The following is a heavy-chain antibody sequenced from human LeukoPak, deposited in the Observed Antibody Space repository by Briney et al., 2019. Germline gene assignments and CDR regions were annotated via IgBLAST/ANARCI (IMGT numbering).Heavy chain of an antibody. CDR3: ARGVGYTDSSFDV. J-gene: IGHJ3*01. CDR1: GFTFSSYD. D-gene: IGHD5-12*01. Sequence: RTGGSLRLSCAASGFTFSSYDMNWVRQAPGKGLEWVSSISTSSSYVNYADSVHGRFTISRDNAKNSLYLQMNSLRAEDTAIYYCARGVGYTDSSFDVWGQGTMVTVSS. CDR2: ISTSSSYV. V-gene: IGHV3-21*01.